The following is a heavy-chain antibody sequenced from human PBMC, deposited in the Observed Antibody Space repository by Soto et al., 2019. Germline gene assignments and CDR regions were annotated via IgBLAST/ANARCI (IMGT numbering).Heavy chain of an antibody. J-gene: IGHJ4*02. CDR3: GSRH. CDR1: GFNFNYAW. V-gene: IGHV3-15*07. CDR2: IKSKSDGGTT. Sequence: EVQLVESGGVLVKPGGSLRLSCAASGFNFNYAWMNWVRQAPGKGLEWVGHIKSKSDGGTTDYAAPVKGRFTISRDDSRNIVYLQMNSLKFEDTAMYYCGSRHWGQGTLVTVSS.